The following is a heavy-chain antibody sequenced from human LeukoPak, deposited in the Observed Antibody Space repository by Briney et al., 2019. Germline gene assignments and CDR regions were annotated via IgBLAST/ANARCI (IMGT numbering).Heavy chain of an antibody. J-gene: IGHJ4*02. CDR3: ARLGRKSGSYLHYFDY. Sequence: GESLKISCKGSGYSFTSYWIGWVRQMPGKGLEWVGIIYPGDSDTRYSPSFQGQVTISADKSISTAYLQWSSLKASDTAMYYCARLGRKSGSYLHYFDYWGQGTLVTVSS. CDR1: GYSFTSYW. D-gene: IGHD1-26*01. V-gene: IGHV5-51*01. CDR2: IYPGDSDT.